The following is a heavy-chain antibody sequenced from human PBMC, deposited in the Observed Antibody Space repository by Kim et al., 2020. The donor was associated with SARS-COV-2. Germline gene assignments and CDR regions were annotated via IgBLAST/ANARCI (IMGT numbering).Heavy chain of an antibody. CDR3: AKDPIVGATTNWFDP. Sequence: GGSLRLSCAASGFTFSSYAMSWVRQAPGKGLEWVSAISGSGCSTYYADSVKGRFTISRDNSKNTLYLQMNSLRAEDTAVYYCAKDPIVGATTNWFDPWGQGTLVTVSS. CDR1: GFTFSSYA. D-gene: IGHD1-26*01. V-gene: IGHV3-23*01. CDR2: ISGSGCST. J-gene: IGHJ5*02.